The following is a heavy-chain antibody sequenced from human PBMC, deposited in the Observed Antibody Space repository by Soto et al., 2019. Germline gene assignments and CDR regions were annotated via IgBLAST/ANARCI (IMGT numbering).Heavy chain of an antibody. Sequence: SGPTQVNPTQTLTLTCTFSGFPLSTSGVGVGWIRQPPGKALEWLALIYWDDDKRYSPSLKSRLTITKDTSKNQVVLTMTNMDPVDTATYYCAHSPDYRDYPCYFDYWGQGTLVTVSS. CDR2: IYWDDDK. D-gene: IGHD4-17*01. CDR1: GFPLSTSGVG. CDR3: AHSPDYRDYPCYFDY. J-gene: IGHJ4*02. V-gene: IGHV2-5*02.